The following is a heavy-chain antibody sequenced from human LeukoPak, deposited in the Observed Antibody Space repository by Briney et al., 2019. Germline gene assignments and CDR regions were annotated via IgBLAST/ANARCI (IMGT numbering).Heavy chain of an antibody. D-gene: IGHD1-26*01. CDR3: ARGKSGSYYQNGFDY. V-gene: IGHV1-8*03. Sequence: ASVKVSCRASGYTFTSYDINWVRQATGQGLEGMGWMNPNSGNTGYAQKFQGRVTITRNTSISTAYMELSSLRSEDTAVYYCARGKSGSYYQNGFDYWGQGTLVTVSS. CDR1: GYTFTSYD. J-gene: IGHJ4*02. CDR2: MNPNSGNT.